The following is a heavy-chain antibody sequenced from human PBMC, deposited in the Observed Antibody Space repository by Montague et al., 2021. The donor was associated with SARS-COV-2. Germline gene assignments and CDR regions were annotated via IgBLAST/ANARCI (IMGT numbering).Heavy chain of an antibody. Sequence: SETLSLTCTVSGYSISDGYYWVWIRQPPGKGLEWIGNIFQSGTTYYNPSLERRSTMSVDTSKNQFSLKLSSVTAADTAVYYCAREHWENYYDFWSGTNLASDYPYYGMDVWAKGPRSPPP. CDR2: IFQSGTT. D-gene: IGHD3-3*01. J-gene: IGHJ6*02. CDR1: GYSISDGYY. CDR3: AREHWENYYDFWSGTNLASDYPYYGMDV. V-gene: IGHV4-38-2*02.